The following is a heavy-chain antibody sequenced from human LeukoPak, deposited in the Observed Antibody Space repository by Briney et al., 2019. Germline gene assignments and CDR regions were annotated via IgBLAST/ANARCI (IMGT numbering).Heavy chain of an antibody. CDR3: ARGVLQLDY. Sequence: HPGGSLRLSCEGSGFTLSTYWMSWVRQAPGKGLEWVANIKQDGSEKYYVDSVKGRFTISRDNAKNSVFLEMNSLRVEDTAVYHCARGVLQLDYWGPGTLATVSS. CDR1: GFTLSTYW. D-gene: IGHD6-6*01. V-gene: IGHV3-7*02. CDR2: IKQDGSEK. J-gene: IGHJ4*02.